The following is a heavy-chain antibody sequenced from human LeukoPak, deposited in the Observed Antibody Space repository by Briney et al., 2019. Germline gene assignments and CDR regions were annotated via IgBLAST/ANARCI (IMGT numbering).Heavy chain of an antibody. V-gene: IGHV3-23*01. CDR2: ISDSGGST. J-gene: IGHJ4*02. D-gene: IGHD6-19*01. CDR1: GFTFSNYA. Sequence: TGGSLRLSCAASGFTFSNYAMNWVRQAPGKGLEWVSVISDSGGSTYYADSVKGRVTISRDNSKNTLYLQMNSLRAEDTAVYFCAKDQGEWLAPSDYWGQGTLVTVSS. CDR3: AKDQGEWLAPSDY.